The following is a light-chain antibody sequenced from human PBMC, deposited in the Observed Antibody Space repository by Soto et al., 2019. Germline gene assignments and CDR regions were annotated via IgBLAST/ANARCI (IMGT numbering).Light chain of an antibody. V-gene: IGKV1-39*01. CDR1: QSINTF. CDR2: DAS. CDR3: QQRYYIPWT. J-gene: IGKJ1*01. Sequence: DIQMTQSPASLSASVGDTVTITCRGSQSINTFLSWYRHKQGKAPELLIYDASTLQIGVPSRFSGSGYGTEFTLTISRLQSEDFATYDCQQRYYIPWTFGQGTKVEVK.